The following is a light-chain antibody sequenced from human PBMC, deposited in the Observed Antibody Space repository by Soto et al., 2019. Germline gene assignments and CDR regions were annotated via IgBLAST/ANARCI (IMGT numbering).Light chain of an antibody. Sequence: DIQMTQSPSSLSASVGDRVTITCRASQTITTYLNWYQQKPGKAPKLLIYAASSLQSGVPSRFIRSVSATDFTLTSSSLQPEDFATYYCQQTFTTPPSFGGGTKVEI. V-gene: IGKV1-39*01. CDR2: AAS. CDR1: QTITTY. CDR3: QQTFTTPPS. J-gene: IGKJ4*01.